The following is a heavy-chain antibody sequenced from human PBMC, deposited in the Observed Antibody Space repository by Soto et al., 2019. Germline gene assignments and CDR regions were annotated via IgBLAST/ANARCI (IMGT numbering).Heavy chain of an antibody. D-gene: IGHD4-17*01. CDR3: ARDYGDYEARAFDI. V-gene: IGHV3-48*03. CDR1: GFSLSSYE. CDR2: ISSSGSTI. Sequence: GTLRLSWAASGFSLSSYEMNWVRQAPGKGLEWVSYISSSGSTIYYADSMKGRFTISRDNAKNSLYLQMKSLRAEDTAVYYSARDYGDYEARAFDIWGQGTMVTVSS. J-gene: IGHJ3*02.